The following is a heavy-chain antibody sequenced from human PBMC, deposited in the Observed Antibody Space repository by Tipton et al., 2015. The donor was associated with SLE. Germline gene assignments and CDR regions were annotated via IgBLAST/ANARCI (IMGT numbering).Heavy chain of an antibody. D-gene: IGHD5-12*01. CDR1: GGSIGSSVYY. J-gene: IGHJ5*02. CDR3: ARGGAGYPAAFDP. Sequence: TLSLTCTVSGGSIGSSVYYWGWIRQPPGKGLEWIGSIYYTGSTYYNPSLKSRVTISVDTSKNQFSLKLSSVTAADTAVYYCARGGAGYPAAFDPWGRGTLVTVSS. CDR2: IYYTGST. V-gene: IGHV4-39*01.